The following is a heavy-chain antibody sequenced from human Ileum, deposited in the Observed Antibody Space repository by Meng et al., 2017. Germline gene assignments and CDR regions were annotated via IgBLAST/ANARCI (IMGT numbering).Heavy chain of an antibody. J-gene: IGHJ4*02. CDR1: GFTFSNYV. CDR3: APLIAASTVRYLDY. CDR2: ISGSGGTP. D-gene: IGHD4-11*01. Sequence: EVQLVASGGGLVQPGGSLRLSCEASGFTFSNYVMSWVRQAPGKGLEWVSGISGSGGTPHYADSVKGRFTISRDNSKNTLYLQMNSLRAEDTAIYYCAPLIAASTVRYLDYWGQGTLVTVSS. V-gene: IGHV3-23*04.